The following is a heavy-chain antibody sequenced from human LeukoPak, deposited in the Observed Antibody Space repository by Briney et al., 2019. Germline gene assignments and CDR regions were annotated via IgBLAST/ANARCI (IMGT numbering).Heavy chain of an antibody. CDR3: ARDPMALDWFDP. D-gene: IGHD3-10*01. V-gene: IGHV3-74*01. J-gene: IGHJ5*02. Sequence: PGGSLRLSCAASGFTFSSYWMHWVRQAPGKGLVWVSRINSDGSSIDYADSVKGRFTISRDNAKSTLYLQMNSLRAEDTAVYYCARDPMALDWFDPWGQGTLATVSS. CDR1: GFTFSSYW. CDR2: INSDGSSI.